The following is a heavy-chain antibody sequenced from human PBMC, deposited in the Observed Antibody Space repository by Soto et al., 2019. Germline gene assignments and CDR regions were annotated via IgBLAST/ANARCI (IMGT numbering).Heavy chain of an antibody. CDR2: IYYSGST. J-gene: IGHJ5*02. V-gene: IGHV4-61*01. D-gene: IGHD6-13*01. CDR1: GGSVSSGSYY. CDR3: ARGVGRYSSSWYDYNWFAP. Sequence: SETLSLTCTVSGGSVSSGSYYWSWIRQPPGKGLEWIGYIYYSGSTNYNPSLKSRVTISVDTSKNQFSLKLSSVTAADTAVYYCARGVGRYSSSWYDYNWFAPWGQGTLVTLSS.